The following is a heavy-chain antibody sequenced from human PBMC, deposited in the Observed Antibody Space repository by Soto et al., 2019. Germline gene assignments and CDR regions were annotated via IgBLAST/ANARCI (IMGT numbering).Heavy chain of an antibody. CDR2: ISSSSSTI. CDR3: ARTAPYYDFWSGSKPAATKFDY. J-gene: IGHJ4*02. V-gene: IGHV3-48*01. CDR1: GFTFSSYS. D-gene: IGHD3-3*01. Sequence: GGSLRLSCAASGFTFSSYSMNWVRQAPGKGLEWVSYISSSSSTIYYADSVKGRFTISRDNAKNSLYLQMNSLRAEDTAVYYCARTAPYYDFWSGSKPAATKFDYWGQGTLVTVSS.